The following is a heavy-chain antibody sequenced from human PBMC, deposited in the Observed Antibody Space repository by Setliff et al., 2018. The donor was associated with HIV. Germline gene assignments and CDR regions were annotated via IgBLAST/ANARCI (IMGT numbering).Heavy chain of an antibody. J-gene: IGHJ4*02. CDR3: ASWGAGGNSGFDY. CDR1: GGSISSRAFY. D-gene: IGHD2-21*01. CDR2: VYYTGAT. V-gene: IGHV4-39*07. Sequence: TSETLSLTCTVSGGSISSRAFYWAWIRQPPGKGLEWLGNVYYTGATYVHPSLNSRVTVSIDASKNQFSVKMRSVTAADTAVYYCASWGAGGNSGFDYWGRGTLVTVSS.